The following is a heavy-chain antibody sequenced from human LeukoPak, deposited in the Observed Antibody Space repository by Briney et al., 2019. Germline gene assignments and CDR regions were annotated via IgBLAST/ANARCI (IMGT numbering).Heavy chain of an antibody. D-gene: IGHD3-3*01. CDR1: GYIFTSYW. Sequence: GESLKISCKGSGYIFTSYWIGWVRQMPGKGLEWMGIIYPGDSDTRYSPSFQGQVTISADKSISTAYLQWSSLKASDAAMYYCAGGGFWSGYSFDYWGQGTLVTVSS. CDR3: AGGGFWSGYSFDY. V-gene: IGHV5-51*01. J-gene: IGHJ4*02. CDR2: IYPGDSDT.